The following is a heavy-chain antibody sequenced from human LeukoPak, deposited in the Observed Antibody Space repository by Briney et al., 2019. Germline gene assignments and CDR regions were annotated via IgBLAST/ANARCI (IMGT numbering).Heavy chain of an antibody. Sequence: SETLSLTCTVSGGSISSSSYYWGWIRQPPGKGLEWIGSIYYSGSTYYNPSLKSRVTISVDTSKNQFSLKLSSVTAADTAVYYCARRVVRGVSPFDIWGQGTMVTVSS. D-gene: IGHD3-10*01. CDR2: IYYSGST. CDR3: ARRVVRGVSPFDI. V-gene: IGHV4-39*07. J-gene: IGHJ3*02. CDR1: GGSISSSSYY.